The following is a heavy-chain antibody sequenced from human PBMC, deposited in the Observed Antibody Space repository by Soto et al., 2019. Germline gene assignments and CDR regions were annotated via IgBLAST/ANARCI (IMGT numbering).Heavy chain of an antibody. J-gene: IGHJ6*02. CDR3: ARDGQSLAPYALDV. Sequence: QVQVVESGGGVVQPGRSLRLSCTASGFTFRSHAMHWVRQAPGKGLEWVAQIWYDGSNKYYADSVKGRFTISRDNSKNTLYVQTDSLRVEDMAVYYCARDGQSLAPYALDVWGQGTAVTVS. CDR2: IWYDGSNK. V-gene: IGHV3-33*01. CDR1: GFTFRSHA. D-gene: IGHD6-19*01.